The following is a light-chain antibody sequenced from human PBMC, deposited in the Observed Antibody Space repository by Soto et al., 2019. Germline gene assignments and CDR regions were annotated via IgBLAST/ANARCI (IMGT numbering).Light chain of an antibody. Sequence: EIVMTQSPATLSVSPGERVTLSCRASQSVSSNLAWYQQKPGQAPRLLIHAASTRATGIPARFSGSGSGTDFTIAISSLQSEDFAVYYCQQYIDWPPTFTFGQGTKLEIK. V-gene: IGKV3-15*01. CDR2: AAS. J-gene: IGKJ2*01. CDR1: QSVSSN. CDR3: QQYIDWPPTFT.